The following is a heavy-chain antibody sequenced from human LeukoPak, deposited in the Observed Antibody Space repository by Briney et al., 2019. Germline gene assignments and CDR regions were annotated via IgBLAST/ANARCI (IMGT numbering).Heavy chain of an antibody. Sequence: PSETLSLTCTVSGDSMSDYFWTWIRQPPGKGLEWIGYAADSGSTNYNPSLKSRVTISVDSSKNQFSLKLNSVTAADTAVYYCARQETYYYDSSGYPIFDYWGQGTLVTVSS. V-gene: IGHV4-59*08. CDR2: AADSGST. D-gene: IGHD3-22*01. J-gene: IGHJ4*02. CDR1: GDSMSDYF. CDR3: ARQETYYYDSSGYPIFDY.